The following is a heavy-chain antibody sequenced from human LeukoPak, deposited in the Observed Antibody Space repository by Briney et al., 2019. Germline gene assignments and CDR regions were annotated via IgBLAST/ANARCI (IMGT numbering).Heavy chain of an antibody. J-gene: IGHJ4*02. CDR1: GGSISSSSYY. CDR2: IYYSGST. V-gene: IGHV4-39*07. D-gene: IGHD6-13*01. CDR3: ARVDIAAAGTYNILFDY. Sequence: SETLSLTCTVSGGSISSSSYYWGWIRQPPGKGLEWIGSIYYSGSTYYNPSLKSRVTISVDTSKNQFSLKLSSVTAADTAVYYCARVDIAAAGTYNILFDYWGQGTLVTVSS.